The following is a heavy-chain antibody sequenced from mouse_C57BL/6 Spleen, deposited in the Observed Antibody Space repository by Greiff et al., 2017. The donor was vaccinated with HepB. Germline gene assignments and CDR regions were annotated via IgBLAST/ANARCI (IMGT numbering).Heavy chain of an antibody. V-gene: IGHV1-82*01. CDR2: IYPGDGDT. J-gene: IGHJ2*01. D-gene: IGHD1-1*01. CDR3: ARSGDFDY. Sequence: VQLQESGPELVKPGASVKISCKASGYAFSSSWMNWVKQRPGKGLEWIGRIYPGDGDTNYNGKFKGKATLTADKSSSTAYMQLSSLTSEDSAVYFWARSGDFDYWGQGTTLTVSS. CDR1: GYAFSSSW.